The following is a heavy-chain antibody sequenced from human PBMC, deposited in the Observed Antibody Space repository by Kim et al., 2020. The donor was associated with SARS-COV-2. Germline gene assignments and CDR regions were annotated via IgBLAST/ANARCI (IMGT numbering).Heavy chain of an antibody. V-gene: IGHV4-39*01. CDR3: ARWWIQPYYFDY. CDR1: GGSISSSSYY. D-gene: IGHD5-18*01. CDR2: IYYSGST. Sequence: SETLSLTCTVSGGSISSSSYYWGWIRQPPGKGLEWIGSIYYSGSTYYNPSLKSRVTISVDTSKNQFSLKLSSVTAADTAVYYCARWWIQPYYFDYWGQGTLVTVSS. J-gene: IGHJ4*02.